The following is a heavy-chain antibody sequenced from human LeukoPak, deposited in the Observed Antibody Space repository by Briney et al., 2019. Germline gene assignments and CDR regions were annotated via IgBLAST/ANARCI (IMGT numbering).Heavy chain of an antibody. CDR2: IYTSGST. Sequence: SETLSLTCTVSGGSISSYYWSWIRQPAGKGLEWIGRIYTSGSTNYNPSLKSRVTMSVDTSKNQFSLKLSSVTAADTAVYCCARVSPKRKKYYYDSSGYFSYYYYMDVWGKGTTVTVSS. D-gene: IGHD3-22*01. J-gene: IGHJ6*03. CDR3: ARVSPKRKKYYYDSSGYFSYYYYMDV. V-gene: IGHV4-4*07. CDR1: GGSISSYY.